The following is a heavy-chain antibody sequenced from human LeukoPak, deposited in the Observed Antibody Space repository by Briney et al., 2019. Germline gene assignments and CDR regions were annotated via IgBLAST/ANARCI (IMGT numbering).Heavy chain of an antibody. V-gene: IGHV3-48*03. CDR1: GFTFSSYE. CDR3: ARTMVRGYNWFDP. Sequence: QPGGSLRLSCAASGFTFSSYEMNWVRQAPGKGLEWVSSISSSSSYIYYADSVKGRFTISRDNAKNSLYLQMNSLRAGDTAVYYCARTMVRGYNWFDPWGQGTLVTVSS. J-gene: IGHJ5*02. CDR2: ISSSSSYI. D-gene: IGHD3-10*01.